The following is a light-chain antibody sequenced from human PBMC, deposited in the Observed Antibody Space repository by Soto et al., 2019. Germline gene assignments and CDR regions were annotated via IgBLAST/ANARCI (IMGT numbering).Light chain of an antibody. CDR1: RTDFFIYNL. CDR3: CSYAGSSPWV. J-gene: IGLJ3*02. Sequence: QSALTQPASVSGSLGQSITISCTGTRTDFFIYNLVSWYQQHPGYAPKLLIFEGSQRPSGVSNRFSGSKSGDTASLTISGLQAEDEADYYCCSYAGSSPWVFGGGTKLTVL. V-gene: IGLV2-23*01. CDR2: EGS.